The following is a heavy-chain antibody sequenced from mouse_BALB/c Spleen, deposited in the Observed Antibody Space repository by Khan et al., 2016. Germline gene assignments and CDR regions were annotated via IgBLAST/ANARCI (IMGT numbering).Heavy chain of an antibody. CDR3: ARSGYYGSKDY. Sequence: EVQLQESGPDLVKPSQSLSLTCTVTGYSITSGYSWHWIWQFPGNKLEWMGSIHYSGSTNYNPSLKSRISITRDTSKNQFFLQLNSVTTEDTATYYCARSGYYGSKDYWGQGTTLTVSS. CDR1: GYSITSGYS. D-gene: IGHD1-1*01. CDR2: IHYSGST. J-gene: IGHJ2*01. V-gene: IGHV3-1*02.